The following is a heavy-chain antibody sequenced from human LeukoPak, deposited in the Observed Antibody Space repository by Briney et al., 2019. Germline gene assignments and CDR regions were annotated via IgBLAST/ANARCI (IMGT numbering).Heavy chain of an antibody. J-gene: IGHJ6*03. CDR3: ARGAGDYYDSSGYLTYYYYYMDV. D-gene: IGHD3-22*01. CDR2: IYYSGST. Sequence: PSETLSLTCTVSGGSISSYYWSWIRQPPGKGLEWIGYIYYSGSTNYNPSLKSRVTISVDTSKNQFSLKLSSVTAADTAVYYCARGAGDYYDSSGYLTYYYYYMDVWGKGTTVTISS. CDR1: GGSISSYY. V-gene: IGHV4-59*01.